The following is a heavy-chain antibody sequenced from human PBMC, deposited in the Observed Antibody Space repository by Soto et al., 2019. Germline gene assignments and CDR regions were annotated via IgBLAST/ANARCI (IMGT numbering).Heavy chain of an antibody. V-gene: IGHV4-34*01. CDR3: ARSAEATSDIVVVPAAMGVDY. J-gene: IGHJ4*02. D-gene: IGHD2-2*01. CDR1: GGSFSGYY. Sequence: QVQLQQWGAGLLKPSETLSLTCAVYGGSFSGYYWSWIRQPPGKGLEWIGEINHSGSTNYNPSLKSRVTISVDTSKNQFSLKLSSVTAADTAVCYCARSAEATSDIVVVPAAMGVDYWGQGTLVTVSS. CDR2: INHSGST.